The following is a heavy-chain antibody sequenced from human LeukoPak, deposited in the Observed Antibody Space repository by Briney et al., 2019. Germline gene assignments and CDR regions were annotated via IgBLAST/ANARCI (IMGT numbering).Heavy chain of an antibody. D-gene: IGHD3-10*01. V-gene: IGHV4-4*07. CDR1: GGSISSY. CDR2: IYGSGTT. Sequence: PSETLSLTCAVYGGSISSYWSWIRQPAGKGLEWIGRIYGSGTTTYNPSLKSRVSMSIDTSKNQFSLKLMSVTAADTAVYYCARDSGTTGEVKFDPWGQGTLVTVSS. J-gene: IGHJ5*02. CDR3: ARDSGTTGEVKFDP.